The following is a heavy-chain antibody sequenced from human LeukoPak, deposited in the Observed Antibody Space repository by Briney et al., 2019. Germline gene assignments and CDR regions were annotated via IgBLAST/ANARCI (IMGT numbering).Heavy chain of an antibody. CDR1: GFTFSAYS. V-gene: IGHV3-48*02. CDR2: ISSRSFTI. CDR3: ARSVIAVAGYDAFDI. D-gene: IGHD6-19*01. Sequence: GGSLRLSCAASGFTFSAYSMNWVRQAPGKGLDWVSYISSRSFTIYYADSVKGRFTISRDNAKNSLYLEMNSLRDEGTAVYYCARSVIAVAGYDAFDIWGQGTVVTVSS. J-gene: IGHJ3*02.